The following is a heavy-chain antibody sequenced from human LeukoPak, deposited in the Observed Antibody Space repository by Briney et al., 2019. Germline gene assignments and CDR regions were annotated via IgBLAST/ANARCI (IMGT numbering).Heavy chain of an antibody. CDR2: ISGSGGST. Sequence: PGGSLRLSCAASGFTFSSYAMSWVRQAPGKGLEWVSAISGSGGSTYYADSVKGRFTISRDNSKNTLYLQMNSLRAEDTAVYYCAKDGGIFELYYYMDVWGKGTTVTVSS. V-gene: IGHV3-23*01. D-gene: IGHD3-3*01. CDR3: AKDGGIFELYYYMDV. CDR1: GFTFSSYA. J-gene: IGHJ6*03.